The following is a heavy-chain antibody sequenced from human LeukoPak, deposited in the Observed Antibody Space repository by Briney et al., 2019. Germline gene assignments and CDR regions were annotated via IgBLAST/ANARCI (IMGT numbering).Heavy chain of an antibody. CDR3: ARGPPAKPGTGYYYGMDV. V-gene: IGHV4-31*03. D-gene: IGHD2-2*01. J-gene: IGHJ6*02. CDR1: GGSIRSSYYY. CDR2: VYYSGST. Sequence: SETLSLTCTVSGGSIRSSYYYWSWIRQHPGKGLEWIGYVYYSGSTYYNPSLKSRVSISVDTSKNQFSLKLSSVTAADTAVYYCARGPPAKPGTGYYYGMDVWGQGTTVTVSS.